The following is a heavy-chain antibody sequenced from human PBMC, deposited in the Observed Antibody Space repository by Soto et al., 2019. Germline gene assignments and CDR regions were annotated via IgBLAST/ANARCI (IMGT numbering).Heavy chain of an antibody. CDR3: ARGDLPAAILY. CDR2: INHSGST. Sequence: SETLSLTCAVYGGSFSGYCWSWIRQPPGKGLEWIGEINHSGSTNYNPSLKSRVTISVDTSKNQFSLKLSSVTAADTAVYYCARGDLPAAILYWGQGTLVTVSS. V-gene: IGHV4-34*01. J-gene: IGHJ4*02. D-gene: IGHD2-2*01. CDR1: GGSFSGYC.